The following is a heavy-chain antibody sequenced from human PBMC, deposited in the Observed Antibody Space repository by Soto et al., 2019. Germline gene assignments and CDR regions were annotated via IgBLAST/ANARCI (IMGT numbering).Heavy chain of an antibody. J-gene: IGHJ4*02. Sequence: QVQLVQSGAEVKKPGASVKVSCKASGYTFTNYYLHWVRQAPRQGLEWMGAFDPSGSKTTYAEQLQGRVTMTGDTSTSAVYMELSSLRPDDTAVYYCVRFIVGGTSSTIWGQGTLVTVSS. CDR2: FDPSGSKT. CDR1: GYTFTNYY. D-gene: IGHD1-26*01. CDR3: VRFIVGGTSSTI. V-gene: IGHV1-46*01.